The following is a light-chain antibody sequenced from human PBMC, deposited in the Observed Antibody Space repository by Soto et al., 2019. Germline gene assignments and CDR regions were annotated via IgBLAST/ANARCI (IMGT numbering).Light chain of an antibody. CDR3: QSYGTSLSGLYV. CDR2: DSN. V-gene: IGLV1-40*01. Sequence: SVLTQPPSVSGAPGQRVTISCTRTSSNIGTGQDVHWYRQLPGAAPKFLISDSNNRASGVPDRFSVSKSGASASLAITGLRAEDEGDYFCQSYGTSLSGLYVFGTGTKVTVL. CDR1: SSNIGTGQD. J-gene: IGLJ1*01.